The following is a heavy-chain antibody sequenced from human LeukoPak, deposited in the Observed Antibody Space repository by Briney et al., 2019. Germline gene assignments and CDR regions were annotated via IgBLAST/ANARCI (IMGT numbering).Heavy chain of an antibody. Sequence: ASVKVSCKASGYTFTSYYMHWVRQAPGQGLEWMGIINPSGGSTSYAQKFQGRVTMTRDMSTSTVYMELSSLRSEDTAVYYCARDPTTANPQGWFDPWGQGTLVTVSS. V-gene: IGHV1-46*01. J-gene: IGHJ5*02. CDR1: GYTFTSYY. CDR2: INPSGGST. CDR3: ARDPTTANPQGWFDP. D-gene: IGHD4-11*01.